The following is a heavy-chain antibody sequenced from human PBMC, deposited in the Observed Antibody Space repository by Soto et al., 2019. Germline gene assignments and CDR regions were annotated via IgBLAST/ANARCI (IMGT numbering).Heavy chain of an antibody. V-gene: IGHV4-59*08. Sequence: SSETLSLTCTVSGDSINSYYWGWIRQPPGKGMEWIGNIHYSGTTNYNPSLKSRVTISVDTSRNQFSLTLKSLTAADTAVYYCARGLGGYYHPHDRWGPGALVTVSS. CDR2: IHYSGTT. CDR1: GDSINSYY. CDR3: ARGLGGYYHPHDR. J-gene: IGHJ4*02. D-gene: IGHD5-18*01.